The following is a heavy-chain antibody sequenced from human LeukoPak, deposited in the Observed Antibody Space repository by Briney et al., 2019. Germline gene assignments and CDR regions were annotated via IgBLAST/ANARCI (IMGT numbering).Heavy chain of an antibody. J-gene: IGHJ4*02. CDR1: GVTFNSYA. CDR3: AARPDRGLGPLDF. V-gene: IGHV3-23*01. CDR2: ISSSGDST. Sequence: QPGGSLRLSCAASGVTFNSYAMAWVRQPPGKGLEWVSAISSSGDSTYYTDSVKGRFTISRDNSKNTLYLEMSRLRADDTAVYFCAARPDRGLGPLDFWGQGTLVTVSS.